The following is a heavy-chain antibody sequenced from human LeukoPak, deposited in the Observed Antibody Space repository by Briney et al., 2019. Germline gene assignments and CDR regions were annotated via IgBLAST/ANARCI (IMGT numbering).Heavy chain of an antibody. CDR3: ASTGAATGLSSEY. D-gene: IGHD6-25*01. Sequence: SETLSLTCAVYGGSFSGYYWSWIRQPPGKGLEWIGEINHSGSTNYNPSLKSRVTISVDTSKNQFSLKLSSVTAADTAVYYCASTGAATGLSSEYWGQGTLVTVSS. J-gene: IGHJ4*02. CDR1: GGSFSGYY. CDR2: INHSGST. V-gene: IGHV4-34*01.